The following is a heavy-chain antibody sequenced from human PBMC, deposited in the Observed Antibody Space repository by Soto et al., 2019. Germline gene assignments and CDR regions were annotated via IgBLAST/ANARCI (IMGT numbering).Heavy chain of an antibody. D-gene: IGHD1-26*01. Sequence: VASLMLSCAASGFTFSSYWMHWVIQAPGKGLEWVAVISYDGSNKYYAESVKGRFTISRDNSKNTLYLQMNSLRAEGTAVYYCAKDLVLWGQGTLVTGSS. CDR1: GFTFSSYW. J-gene: IGHJ4*02. CDR2: ISYDGSNK. V-gene: IGHV3-30*18. CDR3: AKDLVL.